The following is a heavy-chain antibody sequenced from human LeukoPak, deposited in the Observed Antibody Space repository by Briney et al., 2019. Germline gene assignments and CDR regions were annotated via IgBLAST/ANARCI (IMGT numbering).Heavy chain of an antibody. J-gene: IGHJ5*02. CDR2: IYTSGST. Sequence: SETLSLTCTVSGGSISGYYWSWIRQPAGKGLEWIGRIYTSGSTNYNPSLKSRVTMSVDTSKNQFSLKLSSVTAADTAVYYCARTIAAAGTNWFDPWGQGTLVTVSS. CDR1: GGSISGYY. D-gene: IGHD6-13*01. V-gene: IGHV4-4*07. CDR3: ARTIAAAGTNWFDP.